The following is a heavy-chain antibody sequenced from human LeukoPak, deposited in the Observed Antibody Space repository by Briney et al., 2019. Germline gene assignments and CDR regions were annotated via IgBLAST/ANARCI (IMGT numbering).Heavy chain of an antibody. Sequence: SVKVSCKTSGGTFSSYTINWVRQAPGRGLEWMGGIIPMFDRANYAQKFQGRVTITADESTSTAYMELSSLRSEDTAVYYCAREGYYYDSGGRYLKGAFEIWGQGTMVTVSS. CDR3: AREGYYYDSGGRYLKGAFEI. CDR2: IIPMFDRA. V-gene: IGHV1-69*01. J-gene: IGHJ3*02. CDR1: GGTFSSYT. D-gene: IGHD3-22*01.